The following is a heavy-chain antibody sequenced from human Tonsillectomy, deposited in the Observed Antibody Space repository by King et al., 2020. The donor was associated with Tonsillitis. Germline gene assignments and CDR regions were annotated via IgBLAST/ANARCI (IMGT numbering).Heavy chain of an antibody. V-gene: IGHV4-4*07. Sequence: QLQESGPGLVKPSETLSLTCTVSGGSISSYYWSWIRQPAGMGLEWIGHIYTSGRTNYNPSLKSRVTMSVDTSKNQFSLKLSSVTAADTAVYYCAREAGSYYANAAFDIWGQGTMVSASS. CDR3: AREAGSYYANAAFDI. D-gene: IGHD1-26*01. J-gene: IGHJ3*02. CDR2: IYTSGRT. CDR1: GGSISSYY.